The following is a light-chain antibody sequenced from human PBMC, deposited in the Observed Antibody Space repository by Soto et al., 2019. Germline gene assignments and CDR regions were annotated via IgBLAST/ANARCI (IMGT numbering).Light chain of an antibody. CDR3: AAWDDSLNGPL. CDR2: SNN. J-gene: IGLJ3*02. CDR1: SSNIGSKS. V-gene: IGLV1-44*01. Sequence: QSVLTQPPSVSGTPGQRVNMSCSGSSSNIGSKSVSWYQHLPQTAPKLLIYSNNQRPSGVPDRFSGSKSGTSASLAVNGLQSEDEADYYCAAWDDSLNGPLFGGGTKLTVL.